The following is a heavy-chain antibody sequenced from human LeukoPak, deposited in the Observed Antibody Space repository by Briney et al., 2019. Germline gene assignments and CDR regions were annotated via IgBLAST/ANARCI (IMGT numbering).Heavy chain of an antibody. D-gene: IGHD2-2*01. CDR3: ARYCSSTSCYEHAFDT. V-gene: IGHV1-2*02. Sequence: ASVKVSCKASGYTFTGYYMHWVRQAPGQGLEWMGWINPNSGGTNYAQKFQGRVTMTRDTSISTAYMELSRLRTDDTAVYYCARYCSSTSCYEHAFDTWGQGTMVTVSS. CDR2: INPNSGGT. J-gene: IGHJ3*02. CDR1: GYTFTGYY.